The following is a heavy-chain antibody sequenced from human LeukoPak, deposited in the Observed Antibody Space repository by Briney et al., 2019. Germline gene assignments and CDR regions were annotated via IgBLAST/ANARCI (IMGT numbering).Heavy chain of an antibody. D-gene: IGHD6-13*01. V-gene: IGHV3-7*03. CDR2: IKEDGSEK. J-gene: IGHJ4*02. CDR3: ARDSGWFRFDY. Sequence: GGSLRLSCAASGFTFSSSWMTWVRQAPGKGLEWVANIKEDGSEKYYVDSVKGRFTISRDNAKNSLYLQMNSLRAEDTAMYHCARDSGWFRFDYWGQGTLVTVSS. CDR1: GFTFSSSW.